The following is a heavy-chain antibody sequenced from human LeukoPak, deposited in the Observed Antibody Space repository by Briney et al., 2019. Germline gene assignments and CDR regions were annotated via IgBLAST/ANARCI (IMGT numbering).Heavy chain of an antibody. CDR2: LYSAGST. CDR1: EFTVTYNY. CDR3: ASPTYYDFWSGYYTPPGYMDV. D-gene: IGHD3-3*01. Sequence: GGSLRLSCAASEFTVTYNYMTWVRQAPGKGLEWVSLLYSAGSTNYADSVKGRFTISRDDSKNTLYLQMNSLRAEDTAVYYCASPTYYDFWSGYYTPPGYMDVWGKGTTVTVSS. V-gene: IGHV3-53*01. J-gene: IGHJ6*03.